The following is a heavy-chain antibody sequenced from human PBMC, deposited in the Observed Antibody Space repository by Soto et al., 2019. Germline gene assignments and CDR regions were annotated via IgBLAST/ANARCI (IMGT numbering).Heavy chain of an antibody. CDR1: GGSIASAEYY. CDR3: ARVWDYDEFYFDS. Sequence: SETLSLTCTVSGGSIASAEYYWSWIRQHPGKGLEWIGYIYYSGRTYYNPSLKSRLTISFDSSKNQFSLRLSSVTAADTAVYYCARVWDYDEFYFDSCGQGTLVTVSS. D-gene: IGHD4-17*01. J-gene: IGHJ4*02. V-gene: IGHV4-31*03. CDR2: IYYSGRT.